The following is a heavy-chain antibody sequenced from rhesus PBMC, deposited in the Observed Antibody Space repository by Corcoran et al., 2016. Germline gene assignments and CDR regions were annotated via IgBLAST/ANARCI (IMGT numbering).Heavy chain of an antibody. D-gene: IGHD5-24*01. CDR1: GYTFTDYS. V-gene: IGHV1-111*02. CDR2: VDPEDGEA. Sequence: EVQLVQSGAEVKKPGASVQISCKASGYTFTDYSLHWVRQAPGNGLEWMGRVDPEDGEAIHAQKFQDRVTITADTSTDIAYMELSSLRSEDTAVYYCATGRYSGYTDFDYWGQGVRVTVSS. J-gene: IGHJ4*01. CDR3: ATGRYSGYTDFDY.